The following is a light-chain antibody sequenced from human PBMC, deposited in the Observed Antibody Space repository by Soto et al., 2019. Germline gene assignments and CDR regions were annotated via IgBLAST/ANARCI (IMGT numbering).Light chain of an antibody. CDR3: SSYKGINIPLV. Sequence: QSALTQPASVSGSPGQSITISCTGTNTDVGGYNYVSWYQQHPGKVPKVMIYNVHNRPSGISYRFSGSKSGNTASLTISGLQAEDEADYYCSSYKGINIPLVFGTGTKVTVL. CDR1: NTDVGGYNY. V-gene: IGLV2-14*01. J-gene: IGLJ1*01. CDR2: NVH.